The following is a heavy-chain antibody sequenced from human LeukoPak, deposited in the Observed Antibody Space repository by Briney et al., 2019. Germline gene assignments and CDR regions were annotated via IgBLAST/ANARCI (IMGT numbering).Heavy chain of an antibody. CDR2: IYPGDSDT. CDR1: GYSFTSYW. CDR3: ARSTGYAFSYIDF. D-gene: IGHD1-1*01. V-gene: IGHV5-51*01. J-gene: IGHJ4*02. Sequence: KPGESLRISCKASGYSFTSYWIDWVRQVPGKGLGWMGIIYPGDSDTRYNPSFQGQVTISVDKSIATAYLQWSSLKASDTAIYYCARSTGYAFSYIDFWAQGTLVTVSS.